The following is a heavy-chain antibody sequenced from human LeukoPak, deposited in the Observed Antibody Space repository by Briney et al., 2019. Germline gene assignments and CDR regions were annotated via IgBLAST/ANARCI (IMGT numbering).Heavy chain of an antibody. CDR3: ARDRDVDYGNDGFDI. V-gene: IGHV3-48*03. D-gene: IGHD4/OR15-4a*01. Sequence: GGSLRLSCAASGFSFNTYEFHWVRHAPGKGLEWVSYISASGQTICYADSVRGRFTISRDNAKNSLYLRMNSLGVEDTAVYHCARDRDVDYGNDGFDIWGQGTSVTVSS. CDR1: GFSFNTYE. CDR2: ISASGQTI. J-gene: IGHJ3*02.